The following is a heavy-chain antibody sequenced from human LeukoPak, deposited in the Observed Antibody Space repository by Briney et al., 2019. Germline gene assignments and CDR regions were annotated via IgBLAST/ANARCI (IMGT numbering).Heavy chain of an antibody. D-gene: IGHD6-13*01. V-gene: IGHV4-61*08. CDR3: ARGSRVAVSGSRPFDP. CDR1: GGSISSDDYY. Sequence: TLSLTCTVSGGSISSDDYYWRWIRQPPGKGLEWIGYIYYSGSTNYNPSLKSRVTISIDTSKNQFSLKLNSVTAADTALYYCARGSRVAVSGSRPFDPWGQGTLVTVSS. J-gene: IGHJ5*02. CDR2: IYYSGST.